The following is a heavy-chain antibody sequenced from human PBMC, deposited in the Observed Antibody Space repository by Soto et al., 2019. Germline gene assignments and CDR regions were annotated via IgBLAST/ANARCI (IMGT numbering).Heavy chain of an antibody. J-gene: IGHJ4*02. CDR2: ISGSGGDI. V-gene: IGHV3-23*01. CDR1: GFTFSIYA. D-gene: IGHD6-6*01. CDR3: AKGGRGSSGLDFDY. Sequence: EVQLLESGGGLVQPGGSLRLSCAASGFTFSIYAMSWVRQAPGKGLEWVSTISGSGGDIYYADSVKGGFIISRDNPKYTLSLQMDSVRDEDTAVYYCAKGGRGSSGLDFDYWGQGTLVTVSS.